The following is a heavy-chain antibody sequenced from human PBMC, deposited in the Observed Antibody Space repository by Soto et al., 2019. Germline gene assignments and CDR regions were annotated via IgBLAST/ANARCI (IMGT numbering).Heavy chain of an antibody. CDR3: AKGRGGSGSLTPRVDF. V-gene: IGHV3-23*01. CDR2: ISGGGDTT. D-gene: IGHD3-10*01. Sequence: EVQLLESGGGLVQPGGSLRLSCAASGFTFNNYAMTWVRQAPGKGLEWVSAISGGGDTTSYADSVKGRFTVSRDVSKNTLYMQMSSLSAEDTALYYCAKGRGGSGSLTPRVDFWGQGPLVTVSS. J-gene: IGHJ4*02. CDR1: GFTFNNYA.